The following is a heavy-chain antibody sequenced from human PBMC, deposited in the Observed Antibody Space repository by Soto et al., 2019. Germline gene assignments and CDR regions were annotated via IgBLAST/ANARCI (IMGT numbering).Heavy chain of an antibody. D-gene: IGHD2-15*01. V-gene: IGHV3-33*01. CDR2: IWYDGSKK. CDR3: ARYTTYSSGEGLDY. J-gene: IGHJ4*02. CDR1: GFTFSSNG. Sequence: QVQLVESGGGVVQPGRSLRLSCAASGFTFSSNGMHWVRQAPGKGLEWVAVIWYDGSKKYYADSVKGRFTISRDNSKNTLYLQMDGLRAEDTAVYYCARYTTYSSGEGLDYWGQGTLVTVSS.